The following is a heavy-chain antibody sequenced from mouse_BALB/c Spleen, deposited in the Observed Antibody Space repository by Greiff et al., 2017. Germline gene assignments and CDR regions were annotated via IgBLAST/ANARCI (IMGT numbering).Heavy chain of an antibody. J-gene: IGHJ4*01. D-gene: IGHD1-1*01. CDR1: GYTFTSYY. CDR3: ASSITTVCAMDY. CDR2: INPSNGGT. Sequence: QVQLQQSGAELVKPGASVKLSCKASGYTFTSYYMYWVKQRPGQGLEWIGEINPSNGGTNFNEKFKSKATLTVDKSSSTAYMQLSSLTSEDSAVYYCASSITTVCAMDYWGQGTSVTVSS. V-gene: IGHV1S81*02.